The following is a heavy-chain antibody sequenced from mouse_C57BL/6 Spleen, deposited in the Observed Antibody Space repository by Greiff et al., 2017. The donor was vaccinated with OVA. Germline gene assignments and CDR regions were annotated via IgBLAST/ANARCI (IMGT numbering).Heavy chain of an antibody. Sequence: VQLKESGPELVKPGASVKISCKASGYSFTDYNMNWVKQSNGKSLEWIGVINPNYGTTSYNQKFKGKATLTVDQSSSTAYMQLNSLTSEDSAVYYCAKGSAQYYYAMDYWGQGTSVTVSS. CDR3: AKGSAQYYYAMDY. D-gene: IGHD3-2*02. V-gene: IGHV1-39*01. CDR1: GYSFTDYN. J-gene: IGHJ4*01. CDR2: INPNYGTT.